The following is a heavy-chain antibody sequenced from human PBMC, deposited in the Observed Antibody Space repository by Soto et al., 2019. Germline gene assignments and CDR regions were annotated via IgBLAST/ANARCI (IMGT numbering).Heavy chain of an antibody. D-gene: IGHD2-2*02. Sequence: ASVKVSCKASGYTFTGYYMHWVRQAPGQGLEWMGWINPNSGGTNYAQKFQGRVTMTRDTSISTAYMELSRLRSDDPVVYYCASSGYCSSTSCYTALIQLWFRYWGQGTLVTVSS. CDR1: GYTFTGYY. J-gene: IGHJ4*02. CDR3: ASSGYCSSTSCYTALIQLWFRY. V-gene: IGHV1-2*02. CDR2: INPNSGGT.